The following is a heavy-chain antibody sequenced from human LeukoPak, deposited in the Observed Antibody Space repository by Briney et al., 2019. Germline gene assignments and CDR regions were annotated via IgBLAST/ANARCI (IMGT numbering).Heavy chain of an antibody. D-gene: IGHD6-13*01. V-gene: IGHV4-34*01. J-gene: IGHJ4*02. CDR3: ARGQQLEAYFDY. CDR2: INHSGST. Sequence: PETLSLTCAVYGGSFSGYYWSWIRQPPGKGLEWIGEINHSGSTNYNPSLKSRVTISVDTSKNQFSLKLSSVTAADTAVYYCARGQQLEAYFDYWGQGTLVTVSS. CDR1: GGSFSGYY.